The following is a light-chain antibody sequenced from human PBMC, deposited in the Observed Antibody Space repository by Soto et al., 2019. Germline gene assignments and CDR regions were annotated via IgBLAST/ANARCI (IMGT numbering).Light chain of an antibody. CDR3: QQFGT. CDR1: QSISSW. V-gene: IGKV1-5*01. J-gene: IGKJ1*01. CDR2: DAS. Sequence: DIQMTQSPSTLSASVGDRVTITCRASQSISSWLAWYQQKPGKAPKLLIYDASSLESGVPSRFSGSGSGTESTLTISSLQPDDFATYYCQQFGTFGQGTKVEIK.